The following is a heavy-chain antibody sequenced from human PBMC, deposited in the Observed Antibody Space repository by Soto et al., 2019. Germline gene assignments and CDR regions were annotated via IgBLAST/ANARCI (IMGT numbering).Heavy chain of an antibody. CDR2: ISYDGSDE. CDR3: GTDRILGVAAGICLSYFDT. D-gene: IGHD6-13*01. Sequence: QVQLVESGGGVVQPGWSLRLSCTASRFSFSTYAMHWVRQAPGKGLEWVAKISYDGSDEDYLDSVKGRFTISRDNSKNTLYLQINGLGPEDMAMYYCGTDRILGVAAGICLSYFDTWGQGTLGTVSS. V-gene: IGHV3-30*03. CDR1: RFSFSTYA. J-gene: IGHJ4*02.